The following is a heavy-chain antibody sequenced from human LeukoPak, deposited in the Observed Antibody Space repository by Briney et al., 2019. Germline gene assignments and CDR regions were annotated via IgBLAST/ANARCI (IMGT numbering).Heavy chain of an antibody. J-gene: IGHJ4*02. V-gene: IGHV3-23*01. CDR3: ARDSGSGNDY. CDR2: ISGSGGGT. Sequence: GGSLRLSCAASGFTFSGYAMTWVRQAAGKGLEWVSSISGSGGGTYYADSVKGRFTISRDNSKNTLYLQMNSLRAEDTAVYYCARDSGSGNDYWGQGTLVTVSS. D-gene: IGHD2-15*01. CDR1: GFTFSGYA.